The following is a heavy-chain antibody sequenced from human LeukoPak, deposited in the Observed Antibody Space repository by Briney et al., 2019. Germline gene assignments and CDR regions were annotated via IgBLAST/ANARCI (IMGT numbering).Heavy chain of an antibody. V-gene: IGHV4-34*01. D-gene: IGHD2-8*01. CDR2: INHSGST. CDR1: GGSFSGYY. Sequence: SETLSLTCAVYGGSFSGYYWSWIRQPPGKGLGWIGEINHSGSTNYNPSLKSRVTISVDTSKNQFSLKLSSVTAADTAVYYCARVLMVTRLPEVWGQGTTVTVSS. CDR3: ARVLMVTRLPEV. J-gene: IGHJ6*02.